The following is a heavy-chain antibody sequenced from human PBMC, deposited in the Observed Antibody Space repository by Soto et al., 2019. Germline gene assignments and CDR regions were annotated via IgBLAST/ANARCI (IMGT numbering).Heavy chain of an antibody. CDR3: AREDSRWFDP. V-gene: IGHV4-59*01. J-gene: IGHJ5*02. Sequence: PSETLSLTCTVSGGSISSYYWSWIRQPPGKGLEWVGYIYYTGSTSYNPSLKSRVAMSVDTSKKQISLKLTSVTAADTAVYYCAREDSRWFDPWGQGTRVTVSS. CDR2: IYYTGST. CDR1: GGSISSYY.